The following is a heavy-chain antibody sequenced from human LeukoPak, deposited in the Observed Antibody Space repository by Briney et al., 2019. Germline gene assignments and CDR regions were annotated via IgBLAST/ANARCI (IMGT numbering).Heavy chain of an antibody. CDR2: ISSSSSYI. V-gene: IGHV3-21*01. Sequence: GGSLRLSCAASGFTFSSYSMNWVRQAPGKGLEWVSSISSSSSYIYYADSVKGRFTTSRDNAKNSLYLQMNSLRAGDTAVYYCARDAGYYYGSGSYYSDYWGQGTLVTVSS. D-gene: IGHD3-10*01. CDR1: GFTFSSYS. J-gene: IGHJ4*02. CDR3: ARDAGYYYGSGSYYSDY.